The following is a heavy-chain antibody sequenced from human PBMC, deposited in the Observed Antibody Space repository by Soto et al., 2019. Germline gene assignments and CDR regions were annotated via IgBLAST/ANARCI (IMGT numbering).Heavy chain of an antibody. CDR3: EREIASGL. J-gene: IGHJ6*04. V-gene: IGHV3-7*01. CDR2: INKDGSEK. D-gene: IGHD1-26*01. CDR1: GFTFTSYW. Sequence: EVQVVESGGGLVQPRGSLRLSCAASGFTFTSYWMTWVRQAPGRGLEWVANINKDGSEKSYVDSVKGRFNISRDNAKSSQSLQKSHLRHADTAVYNVEREIASGLWSKGNRVNYSS.